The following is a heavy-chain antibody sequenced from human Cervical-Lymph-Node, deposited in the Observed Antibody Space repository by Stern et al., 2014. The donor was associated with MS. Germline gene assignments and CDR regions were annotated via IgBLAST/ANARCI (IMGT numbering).Heavy chain of an antibody. CDR2: TNTDGSGT. V-gene: IGHV3-74*01. CDR3: ARPLSRVNMDMPFGYYYIMDV. Sequence: EVQLVESGGDLVQPGGSLRISCAASGFTFSTYWMHWVRQAPGTGLVLVARTNTDGSGTNYADSVKGRFTISRDNAKNTLFLQMNSLRADDTAVYHCARPLSRVNMDMPFGYYYIMDVWGQGTTVTVSS. J-gene: IGHJ6*02. D-gene: IGHD3-22*01. CDR1: GFTFSTYW.